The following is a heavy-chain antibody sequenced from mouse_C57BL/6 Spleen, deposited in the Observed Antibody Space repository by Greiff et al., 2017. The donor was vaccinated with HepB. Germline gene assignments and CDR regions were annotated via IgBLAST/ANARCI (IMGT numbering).Heavy chain of an antibody. J-gene: IGHJ3*01. CDR3: ARGRGLRAWFAY. D-gene: IGHD2-4*01. Sequence: EVQLQQSGPELVKPGASVKISCKASGYTFTDYYMNWVKQSHGKSLEWIGDINPNNGGTSYNQKFKGKATLTVDKSSSTAYMELRSLTSEDSAVYYCARGRGLRAWFAYWGQGTLVTVSA. V-gene: IGHV1-26*01. CDR2: INPNNGGT. CDR1: GYTFTDYY.